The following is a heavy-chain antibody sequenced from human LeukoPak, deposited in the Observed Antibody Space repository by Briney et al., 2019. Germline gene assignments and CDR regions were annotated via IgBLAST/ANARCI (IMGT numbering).Heavy chain of an antibody. CDR3: AKGGCSGGSCYSGFMDN. V-gene: IGHV3-23*01. D-gene: IGHD2-15*01. CDR1: GFTFSSYW. Sequence: PGGSLRLSCAASGFTFSSYWMSWVRQAPGKGLEWVSTISGSGGSTYDADSVKGRFTISRDNSKNTLYLQVNSLRAEDTAVYYCAKGGCSGGSCYSGFMDNWGQGTLVTVSS. J-gene: IGHJ4*02. CDR2: ISGSGGST.